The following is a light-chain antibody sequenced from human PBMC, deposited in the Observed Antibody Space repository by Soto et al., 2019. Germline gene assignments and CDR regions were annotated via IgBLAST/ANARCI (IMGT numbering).Light chain of an antibody. Sequence: DIQMTQSPSSLSASVGDRVTITCRASQSISSYLNWYQQKPGKAPKLLIYAASRLQSGAPSRCSGSGSGTDFTLTISRLQPEDFATYYCQHSYSTPLTFGQGTKVEIK. CDR1: QSISSY. CDR3: QHSYSTPLT. J-gene: IGKJ1*01. CDR2: AAS. V-gene: IGKV1-39*01.